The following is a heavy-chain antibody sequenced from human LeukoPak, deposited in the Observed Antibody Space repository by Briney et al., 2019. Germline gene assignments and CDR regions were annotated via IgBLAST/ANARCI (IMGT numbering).Heavy chain of an antibody. D-gene: IGHD3-22*01. CDR1: GFTFSDYY. J-gene: IGHJ4*02. CDR2: ISSSGSTI. CDR3: AREAYDSSGAHLDY. V-gene: IGHV3-11*01. Sequence: GGSLRLSCAASGFTFSDYYMSWIRRAPGKGLERVSYISSSGSTIYYADSVKGRFTISRDNAKNSLYLQMNSLRAEDTAVYYCAREAYDSSGAHLDYWGQGTLVTVSS.